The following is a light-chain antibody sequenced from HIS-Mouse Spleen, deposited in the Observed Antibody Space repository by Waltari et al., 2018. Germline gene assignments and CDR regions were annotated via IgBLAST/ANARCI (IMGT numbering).Light chain of an antibody. CDR1: SSDVGSYNL. Sequence: QSALTQPASVSGSPGQSITISCTGTSSDVGSYNLVSWYQQHPGKAPKLMIYEGSKRPSGVSKRFSGYKSGNTASLAISGLQAEDEADYYCCSYAGSSPVVFGGGTKLTVL. CDR3: CSYAGSSPVV. CDR2: EGS. J-gene: IGLJ2*01. V-gene: IGLV2-23*01.